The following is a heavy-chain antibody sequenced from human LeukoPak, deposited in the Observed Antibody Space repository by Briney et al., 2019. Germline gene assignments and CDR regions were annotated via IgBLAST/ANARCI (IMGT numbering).Heavy chain of an antibody. D-gene: IGHD6-13*01. V-gene: IGHV1-69*05. CDR3: AREGQSAAAGLGFLDY. CDR1: VGTFSSYA. CDR2: IIPIFCTA. Sequence: GASVKVSCKASVGTFSSYAISGVRQAPGQGLEWMGRIIPIFCTANYAQKFQGRVTITTDESTSTAYMELSSLRSEDTAVYYCAREGQSAAAGLGFLDYWGQGTLVTVSS. J-gene: IGHJ4*02.